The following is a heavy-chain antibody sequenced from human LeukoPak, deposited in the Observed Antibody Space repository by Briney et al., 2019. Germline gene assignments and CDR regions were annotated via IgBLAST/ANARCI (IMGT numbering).Heavy chain of an antibody. J-gene: IGHJ3*02. D-gene: IGHD2-2*01. CDR1: GFTVSSNY. V-gene: IGHV3-53*01. CDR2: IYSGGST. CDR3: AKSDCSSTSCYDAFDI. Sequence: GGSLRLSCAASGFTVSSNYMSWVRQAPGKGLEWVSVIYSGGSTYYADSVKGRFTISRDNSKNTLYLQMNSLRAEDTAVYYCAKSDCSSTSCYDAFDIWGQGTMVTVSS.